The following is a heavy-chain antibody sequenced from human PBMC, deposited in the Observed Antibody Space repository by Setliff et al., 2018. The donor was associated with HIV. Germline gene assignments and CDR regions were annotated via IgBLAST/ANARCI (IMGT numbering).Heavy chain of an antibody. CDR2: IQQHGSEI. CDR1: GYTFSSYW. D-gene: IGHD6-13*01. J-gene: IGHJ4*02. CDR3: AKVQGTWYGGKGTFDY. Sequence: PGESLKISCAASGYTFSSYWMAWVRQCPGKGLEWVANIQQHGSEIHYVASVEGRFTISRDNSKNTLFLQMNSLRAEDTAIYYCAKVQGTWYGGKGTFDYWGQGTLVTVSS. V-gene: IGHV3-7*05.